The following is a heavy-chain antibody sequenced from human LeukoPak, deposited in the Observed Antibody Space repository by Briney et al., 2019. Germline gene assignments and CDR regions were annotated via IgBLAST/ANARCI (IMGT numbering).Heavy chain of an antibody. Sequence: GGSLRLSGAASGFTFSSYSMNWVRQAPGKGLEWVSSISSSSSYIYYADSVKGRFTISRDNAKNSLYLQMNSLRAEDTAVYYCARVLIGYFDIWGQGTMVTVSS. D-gene: IGHD3-16*01. CDR3: ARVLIGYFDI. V-gene: IGHV3-21*01. J-gene: IGHJ3*02. CDR2: ISSSSSYI. CDR1: GFTFSSYS.